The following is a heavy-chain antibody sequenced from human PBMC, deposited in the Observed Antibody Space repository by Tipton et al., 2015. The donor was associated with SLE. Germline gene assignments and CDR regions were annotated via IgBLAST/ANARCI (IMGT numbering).Heavy chain of an antibody. Sequence: QSGAEVKQPGASVKVSCKASGYTFTSYYIHWVRQAPGQGLEWMGIINPSAGSTNYAQKFQGRVTMTRDTSTSTVYMELSSLTSEDTAVYFCAREESGGYWDYWGQGILVTVSS. J-gene: IGHJ4*02. CDR2: INPSAGST. CDR1: GYTFTSYY. D-gene: IGHD2-15*01. CDR3: AREESGGYWDY. V-gene: IGHV1-46*01.